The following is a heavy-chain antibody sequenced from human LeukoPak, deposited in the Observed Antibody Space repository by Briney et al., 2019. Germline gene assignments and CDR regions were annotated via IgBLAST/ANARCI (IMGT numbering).Heavy chain of an antibody. D-gene: IGHD3-10*01. CDR3: ARGRGYYYGSGSYFGLDYYYYGMDV. CDR2: INHSGST. J-gene: IGHJ6*02. Sequence: PSETLSLTCAVYGXSFSGYYWSWIRQPPGKGLEWIGEINHSGSTNYNPSLKSRVTISVDTSKNQFSLKLSSVTAADTAVYYCARGRGYYYGSGSYFGLDYYYYGMDVWGQGTTVTVSS. CDR1: GXSFSGYY. V-gene: IGHV4-34*01.